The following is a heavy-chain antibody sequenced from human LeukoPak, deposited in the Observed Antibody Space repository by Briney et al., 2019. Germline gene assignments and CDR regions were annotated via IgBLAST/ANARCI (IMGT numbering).Heavy chain of an antibody. D-gene: IGHD2-8*01. J-gene: IGHJ3*02. Sequence: ASVKVSCKASGDTFSSYPFTWVRQAPGQGLEWMGWINTNTGNPTYAQGFTGRFVFSLDTSVSTAYLQISSLKAEDTAVYYCARGGYCTNGVCDADAFDIWGQGTMVTVSS. V-gene: IGHV7-4-1*02. CDR1: GDTFSSYP. CDR2: INTNTGNP. CDR3: ARGGYCTNGVCDADAFDI.